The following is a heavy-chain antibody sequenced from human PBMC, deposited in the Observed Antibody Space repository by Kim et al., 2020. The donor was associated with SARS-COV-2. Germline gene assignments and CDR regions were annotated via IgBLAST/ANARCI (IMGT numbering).Heavy chain of an antibody. CDR3: ASTQRDYYGSGSYFPY. CDR1: GFTFSSYE. D-gene: IGHD3-10*01. CDR2: ISSSGRTI. J-gene: IGHJ4*02. V-gene: IGHV3-48*03. Sequence: GSLRLSCAASGFTFSSYEMNWVRQAPGKGLDWVSYISSSGRTIYYADSVKGRFTISRDNSKNSLYLQMNSLRAEDTAVYDCASTQRDYYGSGSYFPYWGQGTLVTVSS.